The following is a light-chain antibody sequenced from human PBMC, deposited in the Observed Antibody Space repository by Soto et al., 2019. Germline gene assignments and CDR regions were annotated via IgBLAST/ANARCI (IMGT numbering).Light chain of an antibody. CDR3: SSYTSSSTYVV. J-gene: IGLJ2*01. CDR1: SSDVGGYNY. CDR2: EVS. Sequence: QSALTQPPSASGSRGQSVTISCTGTSSDVGGYNYVSWYQQHPGKAPKLMIYEVSKRPSGVSNRFSGSKSGNTASLTISGLQAEDEADYYCSSYTSSSTYVVFGGGTKLTVL. V-gene: IGLV2-14*01.